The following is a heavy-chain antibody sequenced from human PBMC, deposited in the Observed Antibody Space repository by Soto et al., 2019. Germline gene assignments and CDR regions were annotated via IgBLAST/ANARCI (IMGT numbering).Heavy chain of an antibody. J-gene: IGHJ4*02. CDR1: GYTFTSYG. CDR3: AREMVRGVGSDY. Sequence: QVQLVQSGAEVKKPGASVKVSCKASGYTFTSYGISWVRQAPGQGLEWMGWISTYNGNTQYAQKLQGRVTMTTDTSTSRAYMERRSLRSNDTAVFYCAREMVRGVGSDYWGQGTLVTVSS. V-gene: IGHV1-18*01. CDR2: ISTYNGNT. D-gene: IGHD3-10*01.